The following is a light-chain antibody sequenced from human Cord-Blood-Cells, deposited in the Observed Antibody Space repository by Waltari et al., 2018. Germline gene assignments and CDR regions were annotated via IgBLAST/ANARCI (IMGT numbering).Light chain of an antibody. Sequence: QPALTQPRSVSGSPGQSVTLSCTGTSSDVGGYNYVSWYQQHPGKAPKLMIYDVSKRPSGVPDRFSGSKSGNTASLTISGLQAEDEADYYCCSYAGSYTWFGGGTKLTVL. CDR2: DVS. J-gene: IGLJ3*02. V-gene: IGLV2-11*01. CDR3: CSYAGSYTW. CDR1: SSDVGGYNY.